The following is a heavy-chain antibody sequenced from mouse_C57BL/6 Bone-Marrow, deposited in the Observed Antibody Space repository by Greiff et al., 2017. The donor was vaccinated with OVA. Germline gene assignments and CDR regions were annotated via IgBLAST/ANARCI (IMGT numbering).Heavy chain of an antibody. CDR3: TREETVHMDY. Sequence: VQLQQSGAELVRPGSSVKMSCKTSGYTFTSYGITWVKQRPGQGLEWIGSIYIGNGYTEYNEKFKGKTTLTADTSSSTAYMQLSSLNSEDAAIYCCTREETVHMDYWGQGTSVTVTS. D-gene: IGHD3-2*02. CDR1: GYTFTSYG. CDR2: IYIGNGYT. J-gene: IGHJ4*01. V-gene: IGHV1-58*01.